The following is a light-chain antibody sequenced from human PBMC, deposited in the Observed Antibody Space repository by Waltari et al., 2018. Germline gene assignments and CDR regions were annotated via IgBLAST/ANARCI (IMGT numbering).Light chain of an antibody. V-gene: IGKV3-11*01. J-gene: IGKJ2*01. Sequence: EIVLTQSPATLSLSPGERATLSCRASQSVSSYLAWYQQKPGQAPRLLIYDASNRATGIPARFSGSGSGTDFTLTISSREPEDFAVYYCQQRRNWLYTFGQGTKLEIK. CDR3: QQRRNWLYT. CDR1: QSVSSY. CDR2: DAS.